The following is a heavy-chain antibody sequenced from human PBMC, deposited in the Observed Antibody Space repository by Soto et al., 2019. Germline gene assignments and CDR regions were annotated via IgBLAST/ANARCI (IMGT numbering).Heavy chain of an antibody. J-gene: IGHJ4*02. CDR3: ARGGTSCYGVFY. CDR2: IKQDGSEK. V-gene: IGHV3-7*01. Sequence: EVQLVESGGGLVQPGGSLRLSCAASGFTFSNYWLTWVRQAPGKGLEWVANIKQDGSEKYYVDSVKGRFTISRDNAKNSLYLQMNSLRADDTAVYYCARGGTSCYGVFYWGQGAVVTVSS. CDR1: GFTFSNYW. D-gene: IGHD2-2*01.